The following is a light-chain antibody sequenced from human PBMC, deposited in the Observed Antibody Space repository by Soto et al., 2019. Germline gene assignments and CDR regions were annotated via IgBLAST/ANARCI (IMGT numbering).Light chain of an antibody. CDR2: RNN. Sequence: QSVLTQPPSASGTPGQRVTIPCSGSSSNIGSNYVYWYQQLPGTAPKLLIYRNNQRPSGVPDRFSGSKSGTSASLAISGLRSEDEADYYCAAWDDSLSGRYVFGTGTKLTVL. V-gene: IGLV1-47*01. J-gene: IGLJ1*01. CDR1: SSNIGSNY. CDR3: AAWDDSLSGRYV.